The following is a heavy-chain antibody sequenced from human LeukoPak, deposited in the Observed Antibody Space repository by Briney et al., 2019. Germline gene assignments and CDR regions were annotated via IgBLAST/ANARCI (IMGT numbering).Heavy chain of an antibody. J-gene: IGHJ5*02. D-gene: IGHD3-16*01. V-gene: IGHV1-2*06. Sequence: ASVRVSCKASGYTFIGYYMHWVRQAPGPGLEWMGRINPDSGGTNFAQRFQGRVTMTRDTSINTAYMELSRLRSDDTAIYYCARELGGSYNWFDPWGQGTLVTVSS. CDR3: ARELGGSYNWFDP. CDR2: INPDSGGT. CDR1: GYTFIGYY.